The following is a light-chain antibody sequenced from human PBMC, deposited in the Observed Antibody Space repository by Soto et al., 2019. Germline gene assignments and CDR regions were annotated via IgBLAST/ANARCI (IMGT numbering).Light chain of an antibody. CDR1: QSVSGW. V-gene: IGKV1-5*03. Sequence: DIQMTQSPSTLSASLGDRVTITCRSSQSVSGWLAWFQQKPGRAPKLLINKASNLQSGVPSRFSGSGSGTEFTLTINGLQPDDFATYFCHQYSTSPITFGQGTRLEIK. CDR2: KAS. CDR3: HQYSTSPIT. J-gene: IGKJ5*01.